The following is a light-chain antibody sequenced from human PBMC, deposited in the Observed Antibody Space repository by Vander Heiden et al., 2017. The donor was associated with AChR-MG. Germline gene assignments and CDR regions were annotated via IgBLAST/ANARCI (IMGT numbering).Light chain of an antibody. J-gene: IGLJ2*01. Sequence: QSILTQPPSASGTPGQTVIISCSGSNSNVGTNTVNWYQQLPGTAPKLLIYSDHKRRSGVPERFSGSKSGTSASLAISGLQSWDEADYYCAAWDDNLNGPELGGGTKL. CDR3: AAWDDNLNGPE. CDR1: NSNVGTNT. CDR2: SDH. V-gene: IGLV1-44*01.